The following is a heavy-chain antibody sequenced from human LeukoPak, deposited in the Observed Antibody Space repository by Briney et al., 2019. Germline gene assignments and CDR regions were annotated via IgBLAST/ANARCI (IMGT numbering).Heavy chain of an antibody. J-gene: IGHJ6*03. CDR1: GGTFSSYA. V-gene: IGHV1-69*05. CDR2: IIPIFGTA. CDR3: ARAVGGYYYYYYMDV. D-gene: IGHD3-10*01. Sequence: SVKVSCKASGGTFSSYAISWVRQAPGQGLEWMGGIIPIFGTANYAQKFKGRVTITTDESTSTAYMEMSSLRSEDTAVYYCARAVGGYYYYYYMDVWGKGTTVTVSS.